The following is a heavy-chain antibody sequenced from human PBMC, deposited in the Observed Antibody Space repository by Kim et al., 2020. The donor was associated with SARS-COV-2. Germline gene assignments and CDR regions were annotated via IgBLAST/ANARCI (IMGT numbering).Heavy chain of an antibody. J-gene: IGHJ4*02. CDR2: INHSGST. CDR1: GGSFSGYY. Sequence: SETLSLTCAVYGGSFSGYYWSWIRQPPGKGLEWIGEINHSGSTNYNPSLKSRVTISVDTSKNQFSLKLSSVTAADTAVYYCARGSTRFYSGYDYLDYWGQGTLVTVSS. CDR3: ARGSTRFYSGYDYLDY. V-gene: IGHV4-34*01. D-gene: IGHD5-12*01.